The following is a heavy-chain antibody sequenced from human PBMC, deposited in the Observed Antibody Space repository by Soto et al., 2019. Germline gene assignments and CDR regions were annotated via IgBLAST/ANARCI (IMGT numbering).Heavy chain of an antibody. Sequence: GGSLRLSCAASGLTVCSNYMSWVRQAPGKGLEWVSVIYSGGSTYYADSVKGRFTISRDNSKNTLYLQMNSLRAEDTAVYYCARTHSYGFYYGMDVWGQGTTVTVSS. CDR3: ARTHSYGFYYGMDV. CDR1: GLTVCSNY. CDR2: IYSGGST. D-gene: IGHD5-18*01. J-gene: IGHJ6*02. V-gene: IGHV3-53*01.